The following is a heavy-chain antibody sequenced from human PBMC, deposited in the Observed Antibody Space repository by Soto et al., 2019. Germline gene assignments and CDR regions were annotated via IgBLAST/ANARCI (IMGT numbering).Heavy chain of an antibody. D-gene: IGHD3-10*01. CDR2: IYYSGST. V-gene: IGHV4-39*01. J-gene: IGHJ4*02. Sequence: LSLTCTVSGGSISSSSYYWGWIRQPPGKGLEWIGSIYYSGSTYYNPSLKSRVTISVETSKNQFSLKLSSVTAADTAVYYCARHGYYGSGSYSLFLDYWGQGTLVTVSS. CDR3: ARHGYYGSGSYSLFLDY. CDR1: GGSISSSSYY.